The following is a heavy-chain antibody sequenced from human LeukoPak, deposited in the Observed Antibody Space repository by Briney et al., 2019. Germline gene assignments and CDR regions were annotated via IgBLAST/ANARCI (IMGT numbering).Heavy chain of an antibody. CDR3: AKGQQLVRSLPYFQH. D-gene: IGHD6-13*01. CDR1: GFTFSSYA. Sequence: KSGGSLRLSCAASGFTFSSYAMSWVRQAPGKGLEWVSAISGSGGSTYYADSVKGRFTISRDNSKNTLYLQMNSLRAEDTAVYYCAKGQQLVRSLPYFQHRGQGTLVTVSS. V-gene: IGHV3-23*01. J-gene: IGHJ1*01. CDR2: ISGSGGST.